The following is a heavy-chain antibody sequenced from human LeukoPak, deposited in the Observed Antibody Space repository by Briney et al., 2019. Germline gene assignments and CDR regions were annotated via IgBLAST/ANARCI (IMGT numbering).Heavy chain of an antibody. V-gene: IGHV1-24*01. Sequence: ASVKVSCKVSGYTLTELSMHWVRQAPGKGLEWMGGFDPEDGETIYGQKFQGRVTMTEDTSTDTAYMELSRLRSEDTAVYYCATWTGGSGYYNYWGQGTLVTVSS. CDR3: ATWTGGSGYYNY. CDR2: FDPEDGET. D-gene: IGHD3-22*01. J-gene: IGHJ4*02. CDR1: GYTLTELS.